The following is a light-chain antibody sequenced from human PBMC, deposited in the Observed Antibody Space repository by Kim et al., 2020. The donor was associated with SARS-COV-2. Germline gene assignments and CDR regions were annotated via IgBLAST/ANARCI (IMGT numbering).Light chain of an antibody. J-gene: IGLJ2*01. CDR3: LLFYSGASVV. Sequence: GGTVTLAWASSTGTVTSGHYPSWFQQKPDQAPMTLIFDTAKKHSWTPARFSGSLLGGKAALTLSGAQPDDEATYYCLLFYSGASVVFGGGTQLTVL. CDR1: TGTVTSGHY. CDR2: DTA. V-gene: IGLV7-46*01.